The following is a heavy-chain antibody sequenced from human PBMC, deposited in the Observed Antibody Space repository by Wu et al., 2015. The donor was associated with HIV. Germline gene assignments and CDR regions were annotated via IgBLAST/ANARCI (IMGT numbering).Heavy chain of an antibody. V-gene: IGHV1-69*13. D-gene: IGHD3-22*01. J-gene: IGHJ4*02. CDR3: ARAKASYYYDSSGFPEDY. CDR1: GGTFSSYA. Sequence: QVQLVQSGAEVKKPGSSVKVSCKTSGGTFSSYAISWVRQAPGQGLEWMGRITPIFGTANYAQKFQGRVTITADESTSTAYMELSSLRSEDTAVYYCARAKASYYYDSSGFPEDYWGQGTLVTVSS. CDR2: ITPIFGTA.